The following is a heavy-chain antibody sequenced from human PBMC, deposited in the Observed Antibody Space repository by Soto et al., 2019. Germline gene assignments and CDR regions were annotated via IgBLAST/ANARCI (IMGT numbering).Heavy chain of an antibody. CDR3: AKDWRMDV. CDR2: ISSSGGSGGST. Sequence: EVQLLESGGGLVQPGGSLRLSCAASGFTFSSYAMNWVRQAPGKGLEWVSDISSSGGSGGSTHYAESVKGRFTISRANSKNTLYLQMNSLRAEDTAVYYCAKDWRMDVWGQGTTVTVSS. V-gene: IGHV3-23*01. CDR1: GFTFSSYA. J-gene: IGHJ6*02.